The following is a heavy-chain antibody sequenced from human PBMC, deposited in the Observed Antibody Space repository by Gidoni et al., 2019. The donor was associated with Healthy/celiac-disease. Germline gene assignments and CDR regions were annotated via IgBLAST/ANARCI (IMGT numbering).Heavy chain of an antibody. CDR3: ASSYSSGWYFDY. J-gene: IGHJ4*02. CDR2: IKQDGSEK. CDR1: GFPFSSYW. Sequence: EVQLVESGGGLVQPGGSLRLSCAASGFPFSSYWMSWVRQAPGKGLEGVANIKQDGSEKYYVDSVKGRFTISRDNAKNSLYLQMNSLRAEDTAVYYCASSYSSGWYFDYWGQGTLVTVSS. D-gene: IGHD6-19*01. V-gene: IGHV3-7*01.